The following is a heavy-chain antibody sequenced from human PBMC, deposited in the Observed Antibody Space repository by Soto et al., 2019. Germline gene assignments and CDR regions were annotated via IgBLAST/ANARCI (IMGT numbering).Heavy chain of an antibody. V-gene: IGHV3-23*01. Sequence: VQLLESGGGLVQPGGSLRLSCAASGFTFSSFALSWVRQAPGKGLEWVSAISGSGDGTDYADSVKGRFTISRDNSKNTLYLQMYSLRAEDTAVYYCAGPGYSSQDYWGQGALVTVSS. D-gene: IGHD5-18*01. CDR3: AGPGYSSQDY. CDR1: GFTFSSFA. J-gene: IGHJ4*02. CDR2: ISGSGDGT.